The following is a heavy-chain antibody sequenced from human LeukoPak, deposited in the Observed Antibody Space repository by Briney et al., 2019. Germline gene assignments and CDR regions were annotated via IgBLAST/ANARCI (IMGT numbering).Heavy chain of an antibody. Sequence: PGGSLRLSCAASGFTFSSYSMSWVRQAPGKGLEWVAHIKEDESDEYYVDSVKGRFTASRDNAKNSVNLQMNSLRVEDTAVYFCVRDYCSGGSCYENNWFDPWGQGTLVTVSS. V-gene: IGHV3-7*01. CDR3: VRDYCSGGSCYENNWFDP. CDR2: IKEDESDE. D-gene: IGHD2-15*01. CDR1: GFTFSSYS. J-gene: IGHJ5*02.